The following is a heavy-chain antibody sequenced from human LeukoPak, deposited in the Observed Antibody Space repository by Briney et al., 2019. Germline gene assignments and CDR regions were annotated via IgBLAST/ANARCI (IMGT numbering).Heavy chain of an antibody. V-gene: IGHV3-33*06. Sequence: GGSLRLSCAASGFTVSSNYMSWVRQAPGKGLEWVAVIWYDGSNKYYADSVKGRFTISRDNSKNTLYLQMNSLRAEDTAVYYCAKDFVTMVRGVSHYFDYWGQGTLVTVSS. CDR3: AKDFVTMVRGVSHYFDY. CDR2: IWYDGSNK. D-gene: IGHD3-10*01. CDR1: GFTVSSNY. J-gene: IGHJ4*02.